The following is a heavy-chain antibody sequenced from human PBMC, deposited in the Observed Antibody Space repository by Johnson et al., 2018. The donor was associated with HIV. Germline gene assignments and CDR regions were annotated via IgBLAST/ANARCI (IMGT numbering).Heavy chain of an antibody. D-gene: IGHD2-8*02. CDR3: ARSRYWPDAFDI. CDR2: IYSGGTT. J-gene: IGHJ3*02. V-gene: IGHV3-66*02. Sequence: VQLVESGGGLVQPGGSLRLSCAASGFTVSNNYMNWVRQAPGKGLEWVSVIYSGGTTYYADSVKGRFTISRDNSKNTLYLQMNSLRGEDTAVYYCARSRYWPDAFDIWGQGTLVTVSS. CDR1: GFTVSNNY.